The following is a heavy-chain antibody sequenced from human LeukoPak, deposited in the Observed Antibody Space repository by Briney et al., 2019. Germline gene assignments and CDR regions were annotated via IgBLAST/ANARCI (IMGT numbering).Heavy chain of an antibody. CDR1: GGSISSSNYY. J-gene: IGHJ2*01. D-gene: IGHD2-2*01. CDR2: IYYSGST. Sequence: PSETLSLTCNVSGGSISSSNYYWGWIRQPPGKGLEWIGSIYYSGSTYYNPSLESRVTISVDTSKKQFPLNLSSVTAADAAMYYCASVPTSARYWHFDFWGRGTLVTVSS. CDR3: ASVPTSARYWHFDF. V-gene: IGHV4-39*01.